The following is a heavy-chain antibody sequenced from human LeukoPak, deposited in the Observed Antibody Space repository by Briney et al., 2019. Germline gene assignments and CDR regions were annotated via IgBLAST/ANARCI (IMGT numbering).Heavy chain of an antibody. CDR2: IIARDGST. D-gene: IGHD3-10*01. V-gene: IGHV3-23*01. CDR1: GFTFSTFD. J-gene: IGHJ4*02. Sequence: GGSLRLSCAASGFTFSTFDMSWVRQAPGVGLEWVSAIIARDGSTYYADSVKGRFTISRHNSKNTLYLQMNSLRAEDTAVYYCARETMVRGVIMSYWGQGTLVTVSS. CDR3: ARETMVRGVIMSY.